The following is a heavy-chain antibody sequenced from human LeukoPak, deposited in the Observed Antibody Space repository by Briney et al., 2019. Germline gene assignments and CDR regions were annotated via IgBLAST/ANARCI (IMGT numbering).Heavy chain of an antibody. CDR3: ARGERAAAAYNWFDP. CDR1: GGSISSGGYY. J-gene: IGHJ5*02. V-gene: IGHV4-31*03. Sequence: SQTLSLTCTVSGGSISSGGYYWSWIRQHPGKGLEWIGYIYYSGSTYYNTSLKSRVTISVDTSKNQFSLKLSSVTAADTAVYYCARGERAAAAYNWFDPWGQGTLVTVSS. CDR2: IYYSGST. D-gene: IGHD6-13*01.